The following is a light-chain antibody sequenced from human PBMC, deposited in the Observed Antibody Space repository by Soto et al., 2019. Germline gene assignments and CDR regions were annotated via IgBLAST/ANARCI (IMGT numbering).Light chain of an antibody. CDR2: DVS. V-gene: IGLV2-14*01. Sequence: QSVLTQPASVSGSPGQSITISCTGTSSDVGGYNYVSWYQQHPGKAPKLMIYDVSNRPSGVSNRFSGSKSANTASLTISGRQAEDEADYYCSSYTSSSTRVFGTGTKVTVL. J-gene: IGLJ1*01. CDR1: SSDVGGYNY. CDR3: SSYTSSSTRV.